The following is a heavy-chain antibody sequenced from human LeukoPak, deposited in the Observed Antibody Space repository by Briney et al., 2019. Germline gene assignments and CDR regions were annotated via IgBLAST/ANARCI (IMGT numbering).Heavy chain of an antibody. D-gene: IGHD3-22*01. Sequence: PSETLSLTCTVSGDSISSYYWSWIRQPPGKTLEWIGYIYYSGTTNYNPSLKSRVTMSVDTSKNQLSLNLSSVTAADTAVYYCARRRLNYYDSDAFDIWGQGTMVTVSS. CDR3: ARRRLNYYDSDAFDI. CDR2: IYYSGTT. CDR1: GDSISSYY. J-gene: IGHJ3*02. V-gene: IGHV4-59*08.